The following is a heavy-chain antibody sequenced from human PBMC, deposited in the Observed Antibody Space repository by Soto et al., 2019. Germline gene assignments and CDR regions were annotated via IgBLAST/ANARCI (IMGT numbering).Heavy chain of an antibody. CDR1: DYTFTSYG. Sequence: QVQLVQSGAEVKKPGASVKVSCKASDYTFTSYGITWVRRAPGQGLEWMGWISAYNGNTKYAQKLQGRITMTTDTSTSTAYMELRSLRSDDTAVYYCARDVMRYNWNAKDAFDIWGQGTMVTVSS. J-gene: IGHJ3*02. D-gene: IGHD1-1*01. V-gene: IGHV1-18*01. CDR2: ISAYNGNT. CDR3: ARDVMRYNWNAKDAFDI.